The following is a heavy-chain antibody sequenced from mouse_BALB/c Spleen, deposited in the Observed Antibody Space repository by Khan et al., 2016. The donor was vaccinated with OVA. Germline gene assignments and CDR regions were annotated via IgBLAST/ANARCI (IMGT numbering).Heavy chain of an antibody. Sequence: QVQLQQSGTELVRPGASVKLSCKASCYTFTNSWINWVKQRPGQGLEWIGNIYPSDSYINYNQKFRDKATLTVDKSFTTAYLHFRSPTSEDSAVYYCTKGGIDRSPSAYWGQGTLVTVSA. CDR1: CYTFTNSW. D-gene: IGHD2-14*01. J-gene: IGHJ3*01. CDR2: IYPSDSYI. CDR3: TKGGIDRSPSAY. V-gene: IGHV1-69*02.